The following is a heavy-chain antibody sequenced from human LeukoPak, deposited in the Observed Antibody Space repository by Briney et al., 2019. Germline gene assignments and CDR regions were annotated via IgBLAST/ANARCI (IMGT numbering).Heavy chain of an antibody. CDR1: GGSISSYY. CDR2: IYYSGST. V-gene: IGHV4-59*01. Sequence: SETLSLTCTVSGGSISSYYWSWIRQPPGKGVEWIGYIYYSGSTNYNPSLKSRVTISVDTSKNQFSLKLSSVTAADTAVYYCARAVLLWFGESPYYFDYWGQGTLVTVSS. D-gene: IGHD3-10*01. CDR3: ARAVLLWFGESPYYFDY. J-gene: IGHJ4*02.